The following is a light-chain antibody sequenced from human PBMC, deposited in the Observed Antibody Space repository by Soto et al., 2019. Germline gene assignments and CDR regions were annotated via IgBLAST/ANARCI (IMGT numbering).Light chain of an antibody. CDR3: QSYASSLSGSV. V-gene: IGLV1-40*01. CDR2: GNS. Sequence: QSVLTQPPSVSGAPGQRVTISCTGSSSNIGAGYDVHWYQQLPGTAPKLLIYGNSNRPSGVPDRFSGSKSGTSASLAITGLQADDEAVYYCQSYASSLSGSVFGTGTKLTVL. CDR1: SSNIGAGYD. J-gene: IGLJ1*01.